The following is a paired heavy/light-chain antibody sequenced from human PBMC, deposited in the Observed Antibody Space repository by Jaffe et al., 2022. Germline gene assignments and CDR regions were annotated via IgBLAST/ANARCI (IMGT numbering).Heavy chain of an antibody. CDR2: IYHSGST. D-gene: IGHD1-1*01. J-gene: IGHJ6*03. CDR3: ARQPGYNWNDVVANDYYYYYMDV. CDR1: GYSISSGYY. V-gene: IGHV4-38-2*01. Sequence: QVQLQESGPGLVKPSETLSLTCAVSGYSISSGYYWGWIRQPPGKGLEWIGSIYHSGSTYYNPSLKSRVTISVDTSKNQFSLKLSSVTAADTAVYYCARQPGYNWNDVVANDYYYYYMDVWGKGTTVTVSS.
Light chain of an antibody. CDR1: QSVSSY. J-gene: IGKJ4*01. CDR2: DAS. Sequence: EIVLTQSPATLSLSPGERATLSCRASQSVSSYLAWYQQKPGQAPRLLIYDASNRATGIPARFSGSGSGTDFTLTISSLEPEDFAVYYCQQRRAFGGGTKVEIK. V-gene: IGKV3-11*01. CDR3: QQRRA.